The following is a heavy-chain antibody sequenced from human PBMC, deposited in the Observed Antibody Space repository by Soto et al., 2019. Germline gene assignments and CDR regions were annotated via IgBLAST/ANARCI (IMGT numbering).Heavy chain of an antibody. V-gene: IGHV3-33*01. J-gene: IGHJ5*02. CDR3: ARGRIPSAIFDWFDP. Sequence: PGGSLRLSCAASGFTFDRYGMHWVRQAPGKGLEWVAVIWSDGSTEYYADSAKGRFTISRDNSKNTMYLQMNSLRGEDTGVYYCARGRIPSAIFDWFDPWGQGTLVTVSS. CDR1: GFTFDRYG. D-gene: IGHD2-2*01. CDR2: IWSDGSTE.